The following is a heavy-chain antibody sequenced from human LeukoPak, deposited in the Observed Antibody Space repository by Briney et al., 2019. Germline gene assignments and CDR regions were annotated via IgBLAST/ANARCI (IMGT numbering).Heavy chain of an antibody. J-gene: IGHJ5*02. D-gene: IGHD4-17*01. CDR2: ISAYNGNT. Sequence: ASVKVSCKASGYTFTGYGISWVRQAPGQGLEWMGWISAYNGNTNYAQKLQGRVTMTTDTSTSTAYMELRSLRSDDTAVYYCAGHDYGDHNWFDPWGQGTLVTVSS. V-gene: IGHV1-18*01. CDR1: GYTFTGYG. CDR3: AGHDYGDHNWFDP.